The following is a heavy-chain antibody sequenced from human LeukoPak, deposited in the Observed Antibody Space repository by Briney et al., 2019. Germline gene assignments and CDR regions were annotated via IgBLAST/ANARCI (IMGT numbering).Heavy chain of an antibody. CDR3: ARDTVVVPQGDAFDI. J-gene: IGHJ3*02. CDR2: IYSGGST. Sequence: GGSLRLSCAASGFTVSSNYMSWVRQAPGKGLEWVSVIYSGGSTYYADSVKGRFTISRDNSKNTLYLQMNSLRAEDTAVYYCARDTVVVPQGDAFDIWGQGTMVIASS. D-gene: IGHD2-2*01. CDR1: GFTVSSNY. V-gene: IGHV3-66*01.